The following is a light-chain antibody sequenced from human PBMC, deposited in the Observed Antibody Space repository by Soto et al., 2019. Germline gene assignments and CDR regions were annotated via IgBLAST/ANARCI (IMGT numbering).Light chain of an antibody. CDR1: QSVSTN. Sequence: EIVMTQSPSPLSVSPGERATLSCRASQSVSTNLAWYQQRPGQAPRLLIYGASTRATGIPARFSGSGSGTEFTLTISSLQFEDFAVYHCQQYNNWRTFGKGTKVEIK. V-gene: IGKV3-15*01. J-gene: IGKJ1*01. CDR2: GAS. CDR3: QQYNNWRT.